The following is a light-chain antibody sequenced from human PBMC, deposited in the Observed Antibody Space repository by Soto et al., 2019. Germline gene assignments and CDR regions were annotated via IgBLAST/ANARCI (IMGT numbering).Light chain of an antibody. CDR2: GAS. CDR3: QQYDSYPRT. J-gene: IGKJ1*01. Sequence: EILLTQSPGTLSLSPGERATLSCGASQSVSSSYLAWYQQKPGKAPRLLIYGASSRATGIPERLSGSGSGTDFTLTISRLQPEDFAVYYCQQYDSYPRTFGQGTQVDIK. V-gene: IGKV3-20*01. CDR1: QSVSSSY.